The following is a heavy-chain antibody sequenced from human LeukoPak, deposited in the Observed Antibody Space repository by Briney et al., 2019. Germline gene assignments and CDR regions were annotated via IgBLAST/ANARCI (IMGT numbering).Heavy chain of an antibody. CDR2: ISYDGSNK. CDR3: AKRGYDYFTNWFDP. CDR1: GFTFSSYG. D-gene: IGHD5-12*01. J-gene: IGHJ5*02. V-gene: IGHV3-30*18. Sequence: GGSLRLSCAASGFTFSSYGMHWVRQAPGKGLERVAVISYDGSNKYYADSVKGRFTISRDNSKNTLYLQMNSLRAEDTAVYYCAKRGYDYFTNWFDPWGQGTLVTVSS.